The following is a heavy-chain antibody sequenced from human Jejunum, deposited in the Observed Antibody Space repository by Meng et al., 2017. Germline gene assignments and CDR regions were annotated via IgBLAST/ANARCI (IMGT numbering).Heavy chain of an antibody. D-gene: IGHD6-13*01. Sequence: GESLKISCAASGFIFSDYYMSWTRQAPGKGLEWVSVISKSGDSADYADSVKGRFTISRDNSKNTLYLQMHSLRAEDTAIYHCAIDSSIGSAGRFCWGQGTQVTVSS. J-gene: IGHJ4*02. CDR3: AIDSSIGSAGRFC. CDR2: ISKSGDSA. V-gene: IGHV3-23*01. CDR1: GFIFSDYY.